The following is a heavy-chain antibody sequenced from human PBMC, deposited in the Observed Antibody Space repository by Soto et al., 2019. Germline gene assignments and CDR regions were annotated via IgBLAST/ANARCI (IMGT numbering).Heavy chain of an antibody. CDR2: IYYSGST. Sequence: PSETLSLTCTVSVGSISSYYWSWMRQRPGKGLEWIGYIYYSGSTNYNPSLKSRVTISVDTSKNQFSLKLSSVTAADTAVYYCARGRVLRFLEWLLPFDYWGQGTLVTVSS. J-gene: IGHJ4*02. CDR3: ARGRVLRFLEWLLPFDY. D-gene: IGHD3-3*01. V-gene: IGHV4-59*01. CDR1: VGSISSYY.